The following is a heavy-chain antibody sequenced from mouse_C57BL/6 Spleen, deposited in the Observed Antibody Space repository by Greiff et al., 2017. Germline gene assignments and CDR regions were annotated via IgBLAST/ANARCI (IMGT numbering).Heavy chain of an antibody. CDR3: AREGDLLLMDY. V-gene: IGHV3-6*01. CDR2: ISYDGSN. Sequence: ESGPGLVKPSQSLSLTCSVTGYSITSGYYWNWIRQFPGNKLEWMGYISYDGSNNYNPSLKNRISITRDTSKNQFFLKLNSVTTEDTATYYCAREGDLLLMDYWGQGTSVTVSS. D-gene: IGHD1-1*01. J-gene: IGHJ4*01. CDR1: GYSITSGYY.